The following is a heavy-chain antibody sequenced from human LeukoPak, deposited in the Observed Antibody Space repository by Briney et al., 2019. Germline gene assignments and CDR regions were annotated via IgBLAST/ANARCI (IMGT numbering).Heavy chain of an antibody. D-gene: IGHD2-21*02. Sequence: SETLSLTCTVSGGSISSYYWSWIRQPPGKGLEWIGYIFYSGSTYYNLSLKSRLTISVDTSKNQFSLKLNSVTAADTAVYYCARRVTATEDLDYWGQGTLVTVSS. CDR2: IFYSGST. V-gene: IGHV4-59*12. CDR3: ARRVTATEDLDY. J-gene: IGHJ4*02. CDR1: GGSISSYY.